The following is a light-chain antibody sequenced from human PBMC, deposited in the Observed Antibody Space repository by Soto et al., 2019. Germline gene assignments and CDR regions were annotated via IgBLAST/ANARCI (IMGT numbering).Light chain of an antibody. CDR1: RSNIGNNA. CDR3: ATWADSLNARGV. V-gene: IGLV1-44*01. J-gene: IGLJ3*02. CDR2: NNN. Sequence: QSVLTQPPSASGTPGQRVTISCSGSRSNIGNNAVTWYQQFPVTAPKLLIYNNNQRPSGVPDRFSGSKSGTSASLAISGLQSEDEADYYCATWADSLNARGVFRGGTKVTVL.